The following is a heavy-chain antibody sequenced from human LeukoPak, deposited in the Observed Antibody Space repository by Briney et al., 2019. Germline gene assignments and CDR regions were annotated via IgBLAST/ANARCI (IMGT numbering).Heavy chain of an antibody. CDR3: AREIYGDAFDI. V-gene: IGHV3-21*05. D-gene: IGHD4-17*01. CDR1: GFSFSTYS. Sequence: GGSLRLSCTASGFSFSTYSMNWVRQAPGKGLEWVSYISSSSSYTNYADSVKGRFTISRDNAKNSLYLQMNSLRAEDTAVYYCAREIYGDAFDIWGQGTMGTVSS. J-gene: IGHJ3*02. CDR2: ISSSSSYT.